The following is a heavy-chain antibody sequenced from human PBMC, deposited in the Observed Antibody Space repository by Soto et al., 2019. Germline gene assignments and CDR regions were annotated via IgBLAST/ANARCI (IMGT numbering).Heavy chain of an antibody. CDR3: AKALLRGATLGGVDY. CDR1: GFTFSSYA. Sequence: GESLKISCAASGFTFSSYAMSWVRQAPGKGLEWVSAISGSGGSTYYADSVKGRFTISRDNSKNTLYLQMNSLRAEDTAVYYCAKALLRGATLGGVDYWGQGTLVTVSS. D-gene: IGHD1-26*01. V-gene: IGHV3-23*01. CDR2: ISGSGGST. J-gene: IGHJ4*02.